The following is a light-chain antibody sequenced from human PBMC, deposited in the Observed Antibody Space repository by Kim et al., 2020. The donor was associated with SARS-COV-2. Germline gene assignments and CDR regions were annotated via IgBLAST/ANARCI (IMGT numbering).Light chain of an antibody. CDR3: QQYYSSPGFT. CDR1: QSVFYSSNNKNY. J-gene: IGKJ3*01. Sequence: DIVMTQSPDSLAVSLGERATINCKSSQSVFYSSNNKNYLAWYQQKPGQPPKLLIYWASTRESGVPDRFSGSGSGTDFTLTISSLQVEDVAVYYCQQYYSSPGFTFGPGTKVDIK. CDR2: WAS. V-gene: IGKV4-1*01.